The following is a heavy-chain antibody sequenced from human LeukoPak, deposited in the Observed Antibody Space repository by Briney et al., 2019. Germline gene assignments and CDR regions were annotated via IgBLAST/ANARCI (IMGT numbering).Heavy chain of an antibody. J-gene: IGHJ3*02. V-gene: IGHV3-48*04. CDR1: GFTFSSYS. CDR3: ARDRGLTTFAAFDI. CDR2: ISSSSSTI. D-gene: IGHD3-10*02. Sequence: GGSLRLSCAASGFTFSSYSMNWVRQAPGKGLEWVSYISSSSSTIYYADSVKGRFTISRDNAKNSLYLQMNSLRAEDTAVYYCARDRGLTTFAAFDIWGQGTMVTVSS.